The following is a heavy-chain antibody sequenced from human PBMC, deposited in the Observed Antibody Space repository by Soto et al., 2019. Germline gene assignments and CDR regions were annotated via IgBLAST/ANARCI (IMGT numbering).Heavy chain of an antibody. CDR3: AKSGQELSTSPVE. D-gene: IGHD3-16*02. CDR1: GFTFGDFG. Sequence: QVQLVESGGGVVQPGRSLRLSWLASGFTFGDFGMHCVHQAPGKGLEWVAALSYDESNTYYADSVKGRFTIARDISKNTLYLQIHSLRPEDTAVYFCAKSGQELSTSPVEWGQGTLVTVSS. J-gene: IGHJ4*02. V-gene: IGHV3-30*18. CDR2: LSYDESNT.